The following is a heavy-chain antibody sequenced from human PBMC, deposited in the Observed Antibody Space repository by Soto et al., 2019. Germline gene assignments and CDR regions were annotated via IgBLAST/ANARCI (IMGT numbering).Heavy chain of an antibody. CDR1: VFTFSSYG. V-gene: IGHV3-33*01. Sequence: GWSLRLSCASSVFTFSSYGMHWVRQAPGKGLEWVAVIWYDGSNKYYADSVKGRFTISRDNSKNTLYLQMNSLRAEDTAVYYCARDMAAAAHYGMDVWGQGTTVTVSS. J-gene: IGHJ6*02. CDR3: ARDMAAAAHYGMDV. CDR2: IWYDGSNK. D-gene: IGHD6-13*01.